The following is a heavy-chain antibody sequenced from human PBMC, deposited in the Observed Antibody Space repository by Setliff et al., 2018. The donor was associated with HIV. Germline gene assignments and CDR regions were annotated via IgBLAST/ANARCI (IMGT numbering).Heavy chain of an antibody. CDR3: AIPPLESTVTTANYFES. J-gene: IGHJ4*02. V-gene: IGHV4-39*01. Sequence: ETLSLTCAVSGGSITSSDYSWGWIRQPPGMGLDWIGTIYDSGNTYYNPSLKSRVTISADTSKNQLSLELNSVTAADTAVYYCAIPPLESTVTTANYFESWGQGILVTVSS. CDR1: GGSITSSDYS. D-gene: IGHD4-17*01. CDR2: IYDSGNT.